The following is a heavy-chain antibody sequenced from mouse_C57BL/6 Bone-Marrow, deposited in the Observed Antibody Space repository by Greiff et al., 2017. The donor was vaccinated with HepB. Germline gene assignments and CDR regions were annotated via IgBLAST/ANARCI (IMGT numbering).Heavy chain of an antibody. CDR1: GFTFSSYA. V-gene: IGHV5-9-1*02. CDR2: ISSGGDYI. Sequence: VQLQESGAGLVKPGGSLKLSCAASGFTFSSYAMSWVRQTPEKRLEWVAYISSGGDYIYYADTVKGRFTIARDNATNTLYLQMSSLKSEDTAMYYCTRDKCRAMDYWGQGTSVTVSS. CDR3: TRDKCRAMDY. J-gene: IGHJ4*01.